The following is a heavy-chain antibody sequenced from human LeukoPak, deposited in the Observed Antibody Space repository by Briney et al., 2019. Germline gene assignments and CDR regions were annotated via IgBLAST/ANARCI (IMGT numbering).Heavy chain of an antibody. J-gene: IGHJ4*02. Sequence: PGGSLRLSCAASGFSFDDFAMHWVRQAPGKGLEWVSSVSWNSGNIDYADSVKGRFTISRDNAQNSLYLQMNSLGAEDTALYFCARLSGSGRFDYWGQGTLVTVSS. D-gene: IGHD5-12*01. CDR2: VSWNSGNI. CDR1: GFSFDDFA. V-gene: IGHV3-9*01. CDR3: ARLSGSGRFDY.